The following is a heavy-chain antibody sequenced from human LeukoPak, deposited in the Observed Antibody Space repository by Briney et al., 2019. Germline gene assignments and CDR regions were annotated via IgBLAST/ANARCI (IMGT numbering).Heavy chain of an antibody. Sequence: PSETLSLTCAVYGGSFSGYYWSWIRQPPGKGLEWIGEINHSGSTNYNPSLKSRGTISVDTSKNQFSLKLNSVTAADTAVYFCARQVVAVAGTGYFDYWGQGTLVTVSS. CDR2: INHSGST. V-gene: IGHV4-34*01. CDR1: GGSFSGYY. D-gene: IGHD6-19*01. CDR3: ARQVVAVAGTGYFDY. J-gene: IGHJ4*02.